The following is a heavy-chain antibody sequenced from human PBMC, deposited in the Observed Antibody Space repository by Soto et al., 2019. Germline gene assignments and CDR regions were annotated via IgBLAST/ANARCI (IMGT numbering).Heavy chain of an antibody. V-gene: IGHV1-18*04. Sequence: ASVKVSCKASGYTFTSYGIGWVRQAPGQGLEWMGWISAYNGNTNYAQKLQGRVTMTTDKSTSTAYMELRSLRSDDTAVYYCASENSGSYAYWGQGTLVTVSS. J-gene: IGHJ4*02. CDR1: GYTFTSYG. CDR3: ASENSGSYAY. D-gene: IGHD1-26*01. CDR2: ISAYNGNT.